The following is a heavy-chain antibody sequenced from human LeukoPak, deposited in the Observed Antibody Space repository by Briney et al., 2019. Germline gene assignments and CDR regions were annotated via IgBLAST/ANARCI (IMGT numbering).Heavy chain of an antibody. CDR1: GGSISSSSYY. D-gene: IGHD3-22*01. CDR3: ARDRIVVNAGNDAFDI. J-gene: IGHJ3*02. Sequence: PSETLSLTCAVSGGSISSSSYYWGWIRQPPGKGLEWIGSIYYSGSTYYNPSLKSRVTISVDTSKNQFSLKLSSVTAADTAVYYCARDRIVVNAGNDAFDIWGQGTMVTVSS. V-gene: IGHV4-39*07. CDR2: IYYSGST.